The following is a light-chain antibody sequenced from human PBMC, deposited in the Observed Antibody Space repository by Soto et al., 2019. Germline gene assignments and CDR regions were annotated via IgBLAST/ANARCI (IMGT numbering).Light chain of an antibody. CDR2: TAS. CDR3: QQSYSTPPT. Sequence: DIQMTQSPSSLSASVGDRVTITCRASQSISSYLNWYQQTPGKAPKLLIYTASSLQSGVPSRFSGSGSGTDFTLTISSLQPEDCATYYCQQSYSTPPTFGQGTLLEIK. J-gene: IGKJ2*01. CDR1: QSISSY. V-gene: IGKV1-39*01.